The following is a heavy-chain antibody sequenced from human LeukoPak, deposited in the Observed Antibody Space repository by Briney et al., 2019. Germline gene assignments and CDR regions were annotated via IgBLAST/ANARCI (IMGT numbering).Heavy chain of an antibody. J-gene: IGHJ4*02. D-gene: IGHD2-2*01. V-gene: IGHV3-33*01. CDR2: IWYDGSNK. CDR3: AGGDCSSTSCSSFDY. CDR1: GFTFSSYG. Sequence: PGRSPRLTCAASGFTFSSYGMHWVRQAPGKGLEWVAVIWYDGSNKYYADSVKGRFTISRDNSKNTLYLQMNSLRAEDTAVYYCAGGDCSSTSCSSFDYWGQGTLVTVSS.